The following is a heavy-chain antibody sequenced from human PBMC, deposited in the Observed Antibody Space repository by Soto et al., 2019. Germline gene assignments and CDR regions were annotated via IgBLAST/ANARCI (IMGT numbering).Heavy chain of an antibody. D-gene: IGHD1-1*01. V-gene: IGHV3-23*01. J-gene: IGHJ4*02. Sequence: PVGSLRLSCAASVFTFSSYAMSCVRQSPGKWLEWVSSISGSGGGTYYADSVKGRFTFSRDNSKNTLYLQMNSLRAEDTAVYYCAKFGLATTKRSNHYYIDYWGQGALVTVSS. CDR2: ISGSGGGT. CDR1: VFTFSSYA. CDR3: AKFGLATTKRSNHYYIDY.